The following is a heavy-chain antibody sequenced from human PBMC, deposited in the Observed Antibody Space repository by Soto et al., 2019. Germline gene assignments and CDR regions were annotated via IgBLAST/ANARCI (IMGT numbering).Heavy chain of an antibody. Sequence: LEILSLTCTVSGDSISSSNCFWGWIRQPPGTGLEWIGYISYSGSTNYNPSLKSRVTISVDKSKNQFSLKLSSVTAADTAVYYCARLRKELVTNAFDIWGQGTMVTVSS. CDR2: ISYSGST. CDR1: GDSISSSNCF. V-gene: IGHV4-61*05. D-gene: IGHD3-9*01. CDR3: ARLRKELVTNAFDI. J-gene: IGHJ3*02.